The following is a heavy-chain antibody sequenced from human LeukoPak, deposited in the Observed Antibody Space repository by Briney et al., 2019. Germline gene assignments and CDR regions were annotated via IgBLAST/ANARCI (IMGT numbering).Heavy chain of an antibody. Sequence: SETLSLTCAVYGGSFSGYYRSWIRQPPGKGLEWIGEINHSGSTNYNPSLKSRVTISVDTSKNQFSLKLSSVTAADTAVYYCASSAKADSSSPLLFDYWGQGTLVTVSS. D-gene: IGHD6-6*01. J-gene: IGHJ4*02. CDR1: GGSFSGYY. V-gene: IGHV4-34*01. CDR3: ASSAKADSSSPLLFDY. CDR2: INHSGST.